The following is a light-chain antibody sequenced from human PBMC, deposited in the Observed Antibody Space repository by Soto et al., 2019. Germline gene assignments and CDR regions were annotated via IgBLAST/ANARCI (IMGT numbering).Light chain of an antibody. CDR1: QSVRSN. Sequence: EIVMTQSPATLSVYPGERFTLSCRASQSVRSNLAWYQQKPGQAPRLLIYEASTRATGVPARFSGSGSGTDFTLTISRLGPEDFAVYYCQQYTDWPLTFGQGTKVDIK. CDR3: QQYTDWPLT. V-gene: IGKV3-15*01. CDR2: EAS. J-gene: IGKJ1*01.